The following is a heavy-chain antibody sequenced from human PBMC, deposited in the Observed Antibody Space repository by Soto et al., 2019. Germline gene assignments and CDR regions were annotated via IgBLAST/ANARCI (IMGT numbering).Heavy chain of an antibody. CDR2: ISYDGSNK. V-gene: IGHV3-30-3*01. J-gene: IGHJ6*02. CDR1: GFTFSSYA. D-gene: IGHD6-25*01. CDR3: ARVSGSYYYYGMDV. Sequence: GGSLRLSCAASGFTFSSYAMHWVRQAPGKGLEWVAVISYDGSNKYYADSVKGRFTISRDNSKNTLYLQMNSLRAEDTAVYYCARVSGSYYYYGMDVWGQGTTVTVSS.